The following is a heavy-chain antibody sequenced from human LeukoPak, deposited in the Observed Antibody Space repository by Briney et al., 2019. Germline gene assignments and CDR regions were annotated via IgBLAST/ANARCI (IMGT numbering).Heavy chain of an antibody. CDR2: INTNTGNP. V-gene: IGHV7-4-1*02. CDR1: GYTFTSYA. J-gene: IGHJ6*02. D-gene: IGHD2-2*02. CDR3: ARDGVPAAIQDYYYYGMDV. Sequence: ASVKVSCKASGYTFTSYAMNWVRQAPGQGLEWMGWINTNTGNPTYAQGFTGRFVFSLDTSVSTAYLQISSLKAEDTAVYYCARDGVPAAIQDYYYYGMDVWGQGTTVTVSS.